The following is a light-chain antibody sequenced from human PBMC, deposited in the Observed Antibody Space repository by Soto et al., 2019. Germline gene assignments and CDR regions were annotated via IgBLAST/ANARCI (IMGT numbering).Light chain of an antibody. CDR2: AAS. CDR3: QQYGSSAPIT. J-gene: IGKJ5*01. Sequence: ELVLTQSPGPLSLSPGERVTLSCRTSQSVNSNFLSWFQQKPGQPPRLLLYAASKRAAGTPDRFSGSGSETDFTLTISRLEPEDFALYYCQQYGSSAPITVGQGTRLEIK. CDR1: QSVNSNF. V-gene: IGKV3-20*01.